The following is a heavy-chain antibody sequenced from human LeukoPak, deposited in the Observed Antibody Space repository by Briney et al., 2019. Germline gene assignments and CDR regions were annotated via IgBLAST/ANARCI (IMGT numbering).Heavy chain of an antibody. J-gene: IGHJ4*02. D-gene: IGHD5-12*01. CDR2: ISLSSGYM. V-gene: IGHV3-21*01. CDR1: GFTFSSYN. CDR3: ARAGLYGGSGLDY. Sequence: GGSLRLSCAASGFTFSSYNMNWVRRAPGKGLEWSSSISLSSGYMYYADSVKGQFTISRDNAKNSLYLQMNSLRAEDTAVYYCARAGLYGGSGLDYSGQGTLVTVSS.